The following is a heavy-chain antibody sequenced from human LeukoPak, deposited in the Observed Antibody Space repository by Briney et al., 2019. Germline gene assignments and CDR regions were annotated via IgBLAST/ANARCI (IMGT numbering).Heavy chain of an antibody. J-gene: IGHJ3*02. Sequence: SETLSLTCSFSRGSIRGYYWSWIRQPPGKGLEWIGYISYSGSTIYNPSLMSRVTISVDTSKSLFSLRLTSVTAADTAPYLCAREYETSGMGNASDIWGEGTMVTASS. CDR1: RGSIRGYY. D-gene: IGHD3-10*01. CDR3: AREYETSGMGNASDI. CDR2: ISYSGST. V-gene: IGHV4-59*01.